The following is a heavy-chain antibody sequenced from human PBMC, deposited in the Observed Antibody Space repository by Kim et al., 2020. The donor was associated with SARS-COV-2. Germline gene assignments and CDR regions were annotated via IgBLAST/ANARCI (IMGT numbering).Heavy chain of an antibody. D-gene: IGHD6-6*01. CDR3: ARDRGHSSSSGYFQH. V-gene: IGHV7-4-1*02. J-gene: IGHJ1*01. Sequence: QGFTGRFVFSLDTSVSTAYLQISSLKAEDTAVYYCARDRGHSSSSGYFQHWGQGTLVTVSS.